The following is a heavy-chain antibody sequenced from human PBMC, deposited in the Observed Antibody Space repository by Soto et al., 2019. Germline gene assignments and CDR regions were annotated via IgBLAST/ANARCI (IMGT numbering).Heavy chain of an antibody. V-gene: IGHV3-33*01. Sequence: QVQLVESGGGVVQPGRSLRLSCAASGFTFSSYGMHWVRQAPGKGLEWVAVIWYDGSNKYYADSVKGRFTISRDNSKNTLYLQMNSLRAEDTAVYYCARDKGTIVEVVTGRSSHYMDVWGKGTTVTVSS. CDR1: GFTFSSYG. J-gene: IGHJ6*03. D-gene: IGHD3-3*01. CDR2: IWYDGSNK. CDR3: ARDKGTIVEVVTGRSSHYMDV.